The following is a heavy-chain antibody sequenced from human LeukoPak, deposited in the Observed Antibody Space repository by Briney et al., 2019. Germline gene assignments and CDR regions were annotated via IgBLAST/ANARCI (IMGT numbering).Heavy chain of an antibody. Sequence: GGSLRRSWVSSGLTFSSYGMHWVRQAPSKGLEWVAVISYDGSPKYYADSVKGRFTISRDNSKNTLFLPMNSLRAEDTAVYYCARGGWGELLESYFDYSGQGALGSVSS. CDR2: ISYDGSPK. CDR3: ARGGWGELLESYFDY. CDR1: GLTFSSYG. V-gene: IGHV3-30*03. D-gene: IGHD1-26*01. J-gene: IGHJ4*02.